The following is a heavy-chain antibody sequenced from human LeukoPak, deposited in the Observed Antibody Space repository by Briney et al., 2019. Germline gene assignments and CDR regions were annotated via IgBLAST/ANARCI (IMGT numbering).Heavy chain of an antibody. V-gene: IGHV1-2*06. J-gene: IGHJ4*02. CDR2: INPNSGGT. Sequence: ASVKVSCKASGYTFTGYYMHWVRQAPGQGLEWMGRINPNSGGTNYAQKFQGRVTMTRDTSISAAYMELSRLRSEDTAVYYCARDRRPYCSGGSCYETHWGQGTLVTVSS. CDR1: GYTFTGYY. CDR3: ARDRRPYCSGGSCYETH. D-gene: IGHD2-15*01.